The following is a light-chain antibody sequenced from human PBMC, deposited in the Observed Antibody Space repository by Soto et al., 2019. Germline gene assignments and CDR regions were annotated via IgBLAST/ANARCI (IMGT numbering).Light chain of an antibody. J-gene: IGKJ1*01. Sequence: EIVLTQSPATLSLSPGERATLSCRASQSVSTFLAWYQQKTGQAPRLLIAVAYTRATGIPGRFSGSGSGTDFSLTISSLEPEDVAVYYCQQRSNWPWTFGQGTKLEIK. CDR3: QQRSNWPWT. CDR2: VAY. CDR1: QSVSTF. V-gene: IGKV3-11*01.